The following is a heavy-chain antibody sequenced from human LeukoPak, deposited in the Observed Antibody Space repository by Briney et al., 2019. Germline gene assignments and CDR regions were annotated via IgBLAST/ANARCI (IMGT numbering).Heavy chain of an antibody. D-gene: IGHD6-19*01. Sequence: PGGSLRLSCAASGFTFSSYSMNWVRQAPGKGLEWVSSISSSSSYIYYADSVKGRFTISRDNAKDSLYLQMNSLRAEDTAVYYCARGLAGMIAFDIWGQGQWSPSLQ. CDR3: ARGLAGMIAFDI. CDR2: ISSSSSYI. CDR1: GFTFSSYS. V-gene: IGHV3-21*01. J-gene: IGHJ3*02.